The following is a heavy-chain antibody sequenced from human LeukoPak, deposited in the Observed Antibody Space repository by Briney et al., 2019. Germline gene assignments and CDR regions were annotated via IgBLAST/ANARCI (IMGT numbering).Heavy chain of an antibody. D-gene: IGHD4-23*01. CDR1: GFTFNSYSIN. V-gene: IGHV4-39*01. CDR2: IYYSGTT. Sequence: GSLRLSCAASGFTFNSYSINWVRQSPGKGLEWIGTIYYSGTTYYNPSLKSRVTISVDTSKNHFSLKLSSVTAADTAMYYCARHKIWDGYGGLFDYWGQGTLVTVSS. J-gene: IGHJ4*02. CDR3: ARHKIWDGYGGLFDY.